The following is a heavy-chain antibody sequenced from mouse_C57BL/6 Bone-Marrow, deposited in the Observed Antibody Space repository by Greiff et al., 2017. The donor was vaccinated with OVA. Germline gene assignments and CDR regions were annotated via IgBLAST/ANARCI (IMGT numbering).Heavy chain of an antibody. CDR1: GFTFSDFY. J-gene: IGHJ3*01. V-gene: IGHV7-1*01. Sequence: EVKLVDSGGGLVQSGRSLRLSCAPSGFTFSDFYMEWVRQAPGKGLEWIAASRNKANDYTTEYSASVKGRFIVSRDTSQSILYLQMNALRAEDTAIYYCARDPYDYDGFAYWGQGTLVTVSA. CDR2: SRNKANDYTT. CDR3: ARDPYDYDGFAY. D-gene: IGHD2-4*01.